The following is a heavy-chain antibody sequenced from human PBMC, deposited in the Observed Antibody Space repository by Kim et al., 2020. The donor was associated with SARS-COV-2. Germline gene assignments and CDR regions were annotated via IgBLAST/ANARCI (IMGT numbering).Heavy chain of an antibody. CDR2: ISWNSGSI. J-gene: IGHJ6*02. Sequence: GGSLRLSCAASGFTFDDYAMHWVRQAPGKGLEWVSGISWNSGSIGYADSVKGRFTISRDNAKNSLYLQMNSLRAEDTALYYCAKDSGYYYDMDVWGQGTTVTVSS. V-gene: IGHV3-9*01. CDR3: AKDSGYYYDMDV. CDR1: GFTFDDYA.